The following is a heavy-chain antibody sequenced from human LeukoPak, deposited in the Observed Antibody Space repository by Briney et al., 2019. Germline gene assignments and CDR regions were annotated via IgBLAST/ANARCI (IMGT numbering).Heavy chain of an antibody. D-gene: IGHD6-19*01. CDR2: IWYDGRNK. V-gene: IGHV3-33*01. CDR3: ARDLSIAVFDY. J-gene: IGHJ4*02. CDR1: GFTFSNYD. Sequence: GGSLRLSCAASGFTFSNYDMHWVRQAPGKGLEWVAVIWYDGRNKYYVDSVKGRFTISRDNSKNTVYLQMNSLRAEDTAVYFCARDLSIAVFDYWGQGTLVTVSS.